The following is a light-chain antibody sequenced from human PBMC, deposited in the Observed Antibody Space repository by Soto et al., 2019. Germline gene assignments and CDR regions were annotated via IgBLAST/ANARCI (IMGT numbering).Light chain of an antibody. J-gene: IGKJ4*01. Sequence: DIQMTQSPSSLSAFVGDRVTITCRASQSISNYLHWYQQKPGKAPKLLIFAASSLQSGVPSRFSGRKSGTQFTLTIDSLQPEDFATYYCQQVKSYPRTFGGGTKVEIK. CDR3: QQVKSYPRT. CDR1: QSISNY. CDR2: AAS. V-gene: IGKV1-17*01.